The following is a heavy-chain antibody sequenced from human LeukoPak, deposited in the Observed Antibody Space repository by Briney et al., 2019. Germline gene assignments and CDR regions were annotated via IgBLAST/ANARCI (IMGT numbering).Heavy chain of an antibody. Sequence: QPGRSLRLSCAASGFTFSSYAMHWVRQAPGKGLEWVAVISYDGSNKYYADSVKGRFTTSRDNSKNTLYLQMNSLRAEDTAVYYCATGSGFDYWGQGTLVTVSS. D-gene: IGHD3-10*01. CDR3: ATGSGFDY. CDR2: ISYDGSNK. CDR1: GFTFSSYA. V-gene: IGHV3-30-3*01. J-gene: IGHJ4*02.